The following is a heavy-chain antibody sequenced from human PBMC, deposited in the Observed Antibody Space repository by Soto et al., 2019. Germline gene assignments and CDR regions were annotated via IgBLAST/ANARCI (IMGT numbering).Heavy chain of an antibody. D-gene: IGHD5-18*01. V-gene: IGHV3-30-3*01. CDR2: ISYDGSNK. Sequence: QVQLVESGGGVVQPGRSLRLSCAASGFTFSSYAMHWVRQAPGKGLEWVAVISYDGSNKYYADSVKGRFTISRDNSKNTLYLQMNSLRAEDTAVYYCARAHSYGYGTWGGFDYWGQGTLVTVSS. J-gene: IGHJ4*02. CDR3: ARAHSYGYGTWGGFDY. CDR1: GFTFSSYA.